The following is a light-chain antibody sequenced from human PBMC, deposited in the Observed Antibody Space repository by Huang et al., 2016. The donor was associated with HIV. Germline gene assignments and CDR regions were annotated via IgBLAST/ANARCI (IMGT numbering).Light chain of an antibody. V-gene: IGKV1-39*01. CDR1: QSISTY. CDR2: AAS. J-gene: IGKJ2*01. Sequence: DIQMTQSPSSLSASVGDRVTITCRSSQSISTYLNWYQQKPGKAPKLLIYAASSLQSGGPSRFSGSGSGTDFTLTISSLQPEDFATYFCQQSYGTPYTFGQGTKLDI. CDR3: QQSYGTPYT.